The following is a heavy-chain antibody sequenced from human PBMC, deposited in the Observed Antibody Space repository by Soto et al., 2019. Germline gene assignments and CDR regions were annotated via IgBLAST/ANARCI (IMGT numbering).Heavy chain of an antibody. Sequence: EVQLVESGGGSVQPGGSLRLSCTTSGFTFRNYWMHWVRQVPGKGLVWVSRVDNDGSGTSYADFVKGRFTISRDNAKNTLYLEMNSLSADDTAVYYCGTVFEYWGQGALVTVSS. D-gene: IGHD3-10*02. V-gene: IGHV3-74*01. J-gene: IGHJ4*02. CDR3: GTVFEY. CDR2: VDNDGSGT. CDR1: GFTFRNYW.